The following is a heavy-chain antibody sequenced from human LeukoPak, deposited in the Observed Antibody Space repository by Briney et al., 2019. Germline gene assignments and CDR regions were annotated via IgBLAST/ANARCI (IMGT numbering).Heavy chain of an antibody. CDR1: GYTFTTYW. CDR3: ARQNDFRLDY. Sequence: GESLKISCKGSGYTFTTYWIAWVRQMPGKGLEWMGIIYPGDSDTRYSPSLQGQVTISVDTSIGTAYLQWSSLKASDTAIYYCARQNDFRLDYWGQGTLVTVSS. V-gene: IGHV5-51*01. CDR2: IYPGDSDT. D-gene: IGHD3-3*01. J-gene: IGHJ4*02.